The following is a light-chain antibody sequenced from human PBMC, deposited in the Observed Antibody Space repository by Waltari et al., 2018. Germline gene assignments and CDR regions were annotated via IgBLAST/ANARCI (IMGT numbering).Light chain of an antibody. CDR3: QQYGIAPCT. Sequence: SCRARQSFSSSLAWYQQKPGQAPRLLIYGASIRATGIPDRVSGSGSGTDFTLTISRLEPEDFAVYYCQQYGIAPCTFGQGTKLEIK. J-gene: IGKJ2*02. V-gene: IGKV3-20*01. CDR2: GAS. CDR1: QSFSSS.